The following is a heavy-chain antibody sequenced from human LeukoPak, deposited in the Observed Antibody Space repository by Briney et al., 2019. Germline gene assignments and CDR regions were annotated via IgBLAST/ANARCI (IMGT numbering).Heavy chain of an antibody. CDR1: GGSISSYY. Sequence: SETLSLTCTVSGGSISSYYWSWIRQPAGKGLEWIGRIYTSGSTNYNPSLKSRVTMSVDTSKNQFSLKLSSVTAADTAVYYCARDQYDILTGYKFDPWGQGTLVTVSS. J-gene: IGHJ5*02. CDR3: ARDQYDILTGYKFDP. V-gene: IGHV4-4*07. CDR2: IYTSGST. D-gene: IGHD3-9*01.